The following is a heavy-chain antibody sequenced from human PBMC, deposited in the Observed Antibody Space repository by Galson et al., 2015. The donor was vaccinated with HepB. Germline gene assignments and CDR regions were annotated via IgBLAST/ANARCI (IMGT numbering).Heavy chain of an antibody. D-gene: IGHD3-3*01. Sequence: SVKVSCKASGYSFTSYAMHWVRQAPGQRLEWMGWINADNGNTKYSQKFQGRVTITRDTSASTAYMELSSLRSEDTAVYYCARTITIFGVVIPLGYWGQGTLVTVSS. CDR3: ARTITIFGVVIPLGY. V-gene: IGHV1-3*01. CDR1: GYSFTSYA. J-gene: IGHJ4*02. CDR2: INADNGNT.